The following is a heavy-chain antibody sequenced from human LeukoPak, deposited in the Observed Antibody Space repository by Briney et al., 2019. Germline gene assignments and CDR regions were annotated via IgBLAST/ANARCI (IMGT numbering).Heavy chain of an antibody. J-gene: IGHJ4*02. CDR3: ATSTSGTTDLGGY. V-gene: IGHV3-21*01. Sequence: GGSLRLSCATSGFTFNNYNMNWVRQAPGRALEWVSSITSSGTYIFYADSVKGRFTISRDNSKNTLYLHMNSLRGEDTAVYYCATSTSGTTDLGGYWGQGTQVTVSS. CDR2: ITSSGTYI. D-gene: IGHD1-1*01. CDR1: GFTFNNYN.